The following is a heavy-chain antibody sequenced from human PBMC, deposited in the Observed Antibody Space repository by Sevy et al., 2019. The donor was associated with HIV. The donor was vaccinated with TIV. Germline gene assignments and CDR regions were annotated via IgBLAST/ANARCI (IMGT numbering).Heavy chain of an antibody. D-gene: IGHD2-21*02. CDR1: GFTFSSYS. CDR2: ISSSSSYI. V-gene: IGHV3-21*01. Sequence: GGSLRLSCAASGFTFSSYSMNWVRQAPGKGLEWVSSISSSSSYIYYADSVKGRFTISRDNAKNSLYPQMNSLRAEDTAVYYCARLPVVVTAINYWGQGTLVTVSS. J-gene: IGHJ4*02. CDR3: ARLPVVVTAINY.